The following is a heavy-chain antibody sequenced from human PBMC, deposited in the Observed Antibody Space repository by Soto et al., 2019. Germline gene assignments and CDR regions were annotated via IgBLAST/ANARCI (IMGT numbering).Heavy chain of an antibody. Sequence: SLRLSCAASGFTFSSYSMNWVRQAPGKGLEWVSSISSSSSYIYYADSVKGRFTISRDNAKNSLYLQMNSLRAEDTAVYYCAREMATRWNYYYYGMDVWGQGTTVTVSS. J-gene: IGHJ6*02. D-gene: IGHD5-12*01. CDR1: GFTFSSYS. V-gene: IGHV3-21*01. CDR3: AREMATRWNYYYYGMDV. CDR2: ISSSSSYI.